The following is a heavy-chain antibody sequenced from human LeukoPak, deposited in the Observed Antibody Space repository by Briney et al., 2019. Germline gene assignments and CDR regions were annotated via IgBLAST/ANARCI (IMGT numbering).Heavy chain of an antibody. CDR3: ARPAYCGGNCYYFPDY. J-gene: IGHJ4*02. V-gene: IGHV3-11*04. CDR2: ISSSGTG. CDR1: GFTFSDYF. Sequence: PGGSLRLSCAASGFTFSDYFMSWIRQAPGKGLEWLSHISSSGTGYYTDSVKGRATISRDNAKHSLYLQMNSLRAEDTAVYYCARPAYCGGNCYYFPDYWGQGTLATVSS. D-gene: IGHD2-21*02.